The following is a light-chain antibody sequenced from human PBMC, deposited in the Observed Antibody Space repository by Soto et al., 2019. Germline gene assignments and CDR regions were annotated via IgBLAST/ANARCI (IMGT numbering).Light chain of an antibody. CDR2: EAS. Sequence: DIQMTQSPSTLSASVEDRVTIACRASQSIGDLLAWYQQKPGEAPKLLIYEASSLESGVPSRFSGSGSGTEFTLTISGLQPDDFATYYCQQFNSYPITFGQGTRLEIK. CDR3: QQFNSYPIT. V-gene: IGKV1-5*01. J-gene: IGKJ5*01. CDR1: QSIGDL.